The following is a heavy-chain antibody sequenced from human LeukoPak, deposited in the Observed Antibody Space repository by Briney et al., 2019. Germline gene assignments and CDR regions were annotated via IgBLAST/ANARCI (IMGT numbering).Heavy chain of an antibody. Sequence: SETLSLTCAVYGGSFSGYYWSWIRQPPGKGLEWIGEINHSGSTNYNPSLKSRVTISVDTSKNQFSLELRFVTAADTAVYYCARLGASLEWDSGSFPDYWGQGTLVTVSS. CDR1: GGSFSGYY. V-gene: IGHV4-34*01. CDR3: ARLGASLEWDSGSFPDY. J-gene: IGHJ4*02. D-gene: IGHD3-10*01. CDR2: INHSGST.